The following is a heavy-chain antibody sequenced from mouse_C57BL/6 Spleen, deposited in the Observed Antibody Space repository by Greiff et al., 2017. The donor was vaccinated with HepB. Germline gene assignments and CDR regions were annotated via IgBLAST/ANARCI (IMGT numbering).Heavy chain of an antibody. CDR3: ARKGVTTDYAMDY. Sequence: VQLQEPGAELVRPGSSVKLSCKASGYTFTSYWMDWVKQRPGQGLEWIGNIYPSDSETHYNQKFKDKATLTVDKSSSTAYMQLSSLTSEDSAVYYCARKGVTTDYAMDYWGQGTSVTVSS. CDR2: IYPSDSET. V-gene: IGHV1-61*01. J-gene: IGHJ4*01. D-gene: IGHD1-1*01. CDR1: GYTFTSYW.